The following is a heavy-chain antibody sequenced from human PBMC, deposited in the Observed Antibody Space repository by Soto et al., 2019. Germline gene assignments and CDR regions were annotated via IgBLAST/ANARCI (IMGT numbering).Heavy chain of an antibody. J-gene: IGHJ5*02. CDR3: ARVIYATYNWFDP. Sequence: SVKVSCKASGGTFSSYAISWVRQAPGQGLEWIGGIIPIFGTANYAQKFQGRVTITADESTSTAYMELSSLRSEDTAVYYCARVIYATYNWFDPWGKGTLVTVSS. D-gene: IGHD3-16*02. CDR2: IIPIFGTA. V-gene: IGHV1-69*13. CDR1: GGTFSSYA.